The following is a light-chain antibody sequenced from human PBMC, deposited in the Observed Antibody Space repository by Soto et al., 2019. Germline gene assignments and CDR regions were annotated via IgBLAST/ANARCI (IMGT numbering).Light chain of an antibody. Sequence: EIVMTQSPGTLSVSPGERATLSCRASQSVSSRLAWYQQKPGQAPSLLIYGASTRATGIPARFSGSGSGTDFTLTITSLQSEDFAVYYCQQYNDWPSLTFGGGTKVEIK. J-gene: IGKJ4*01. CDR3: QQYNDWPSLT. CDR1: QSVSSR. CDR2: GAS. V-gene: IGKV3-15*01.